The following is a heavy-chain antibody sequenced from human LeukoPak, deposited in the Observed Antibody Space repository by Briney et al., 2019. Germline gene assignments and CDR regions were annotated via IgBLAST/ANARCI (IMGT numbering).Heavy chain of an antibody. CDR3: ARGVDSSSSFPYFDY. J-gene: IGHJ4*02. D-gene: IGHD6-6*01. V-gene: IGHV4-31*03. Sequence: SETLSLTSTVSGGSISSGGYYWSWIRQHPGKGLEWIGYIYYSGSTYYNPSLKSRVTISVDTSKNQFSLKLSSVTAADTAVYYCARGVDSSSSFPYFDYWGQGTLVTVSS. CDR2: IYYSGST. CDR1: GGSISSGGYY.